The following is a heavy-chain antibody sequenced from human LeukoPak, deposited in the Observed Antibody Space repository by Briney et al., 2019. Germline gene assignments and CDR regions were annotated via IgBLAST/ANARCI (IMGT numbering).Heavy chain of an antibody. CDR2: ISSSSSYI. D-gene: IGHD6-19*01. Sequence: NPGGSLRLSCAASGFTFSSYSMNWVRQAPGKGLEWVSSISSSSSYIYYADSVKGRFTISRDNAKNSLYLQMNSLRAENTAVYYCARGLIGGWYHDYWGQGTLVTVSS. V-gene: IGHV3-21*01. J-gene: IGHJ4*02. CDR1: GFTFSSYS. CDR3: ARGLIGGWYHDY.